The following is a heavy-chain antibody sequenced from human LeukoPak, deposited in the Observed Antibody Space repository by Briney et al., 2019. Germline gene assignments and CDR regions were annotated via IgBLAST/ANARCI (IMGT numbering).Heavy chain of an antibody. CDR1: GFTFSSYA. D-gene: IGHD2-2*01. CDR2: ISGSGGST. J-gene: IGHJ6*02. CDR3: ARDIVVVPASGGYYYYYGMDV. V-gene: IGHV3-23*01. Sequence: GGSLRLSCAASGFTFSSYAMSWVRQAPGKGLEWVSAISGSGGSTYYADSVKGRFTISRDNSKNTLYLQMNSLRAEDTAVYYCARDIVVVPASGGYYYYYGMDVWGQGTTVTVSS.